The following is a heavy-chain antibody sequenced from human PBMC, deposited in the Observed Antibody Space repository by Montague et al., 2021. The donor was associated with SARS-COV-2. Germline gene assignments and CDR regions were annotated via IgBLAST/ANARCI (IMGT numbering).Heavy chain of an antibody. D-gene: IGHD3-3*01. CDR1: GFNFSDYY. CDR3: ARRGKAITVPYFDY. V-gene: IGHV3-11*01. J-gene: IGHJ4*02. CDR2: ISSGGLSI. Sequence: SLRLSCAASGFNFSDYYMTWIRQAPGKGLEWVSYISSGGLSIYYSDSVKGRFTISRDNANKTLFLQMNSLRAEDTAVYYCARRGKAITVPYFDYWGQGTPVAVSS.